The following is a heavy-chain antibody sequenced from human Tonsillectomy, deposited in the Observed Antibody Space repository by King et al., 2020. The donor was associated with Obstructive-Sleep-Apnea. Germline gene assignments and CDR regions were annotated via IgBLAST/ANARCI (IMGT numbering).Heavy chain of an antibody. V-gene: IGHV4-4*02. J-gene: IGHJ4*02. CDR1: GGSISSINW. CDR3: ASGDCSSTSCYGFDY. D-gene: IGHD2-2*01. CDR2: IYLSGST. Sequence: QLQESGPGLVKPSGTLSLTCAVSGGSISSINWWSWVRQPPGKGLEWIWEIYLSGSTNYNPSLKSRGTISVVKSTNQFSLKLSSVTAADTAVYYCASGDCSSTSCYGFDYWGQGTLVTVSS.